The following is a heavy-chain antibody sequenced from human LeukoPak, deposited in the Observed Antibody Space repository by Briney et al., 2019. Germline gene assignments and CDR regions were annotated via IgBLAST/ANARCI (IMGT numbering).Heavy chain of an antibody. CDR3: AREYQDYTLAY. CDR2: FSSDGRST. D-gene: IGHD4-11*01. V-gene: IGHV3-30*03. Sequence: GRSLRLSCAASGFTFSTFNMHWVRQAPGKGLEWVAVFSSDGRSTFYAENVQGRFTISRDNSRNTLYLQMNSLRPEDTAVYYCAREYQDYTLAYWGQGALVTVSS. CDR1: GFTFSTFN. J-gene: IGHJ4*02.